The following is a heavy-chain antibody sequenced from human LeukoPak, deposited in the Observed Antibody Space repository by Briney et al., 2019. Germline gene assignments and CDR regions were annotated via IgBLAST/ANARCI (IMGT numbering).Heavy chain of an antibody. Sequence: PSETLSLTCTVSGGSVSSSSYYWGWVRQAPGKGLEWISYISSTSYSIYYADSVKGRFTISRDNAKNALYLQMDSLRVEDTALYYCASSLGPRDYWGQGILVTVSS. CDR2: ISSTSYSI. CDR3: ASSLGPRDY. CDR1: GGSVSSSSYY. J-gene: IGHJ4*02. D-gene: IGHD7-27*01. V-gene: IGHV3-48*04.